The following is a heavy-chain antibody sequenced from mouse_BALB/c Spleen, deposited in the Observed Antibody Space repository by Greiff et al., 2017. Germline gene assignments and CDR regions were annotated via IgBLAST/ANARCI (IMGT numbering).Heavy chain of an antibody. CDR1: GYTFTSYY. CDR3: ASRYDGYPWFAY. J-gene: IGHJ3*01. Sequence: QVQLQQSGPELVKPGASVRISCKASGYTFTSYYIHWVKQRPGQGLEWIGWIYPGNVNTKYNEKFKGKATLTADKSSSTAYMQLSSLTSEDSAVYFCASRYDGYPWFAYWGQGTLVTVSA. CDR2: IYPGNVNT. V-gene: IGHV1S56*01. D-gene: IGHD2-3*01.